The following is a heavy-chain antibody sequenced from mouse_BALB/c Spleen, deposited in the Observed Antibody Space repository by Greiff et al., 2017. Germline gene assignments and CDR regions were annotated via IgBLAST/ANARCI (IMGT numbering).Heavy chain of an antibody. Sequence: DVQLVESGPGLVKPSQSLSLTCSVTGYSITSGYYWNWIRQFPGNKLEWMGYISYDGSNNYNPSLKNRISITRDTSKNQFFLKLNSVTTEDTATYYCASYYGYDGYFDVWGAGTTVTVSS. D-gene: IGHD2-2*01. V-gene: IGHV3-6*02. CDR3: ASYYGYDGYFDV. CDR1: GYSITSGYY. CDR2: ISYDGSN. J-gene: IGHJ1*01.